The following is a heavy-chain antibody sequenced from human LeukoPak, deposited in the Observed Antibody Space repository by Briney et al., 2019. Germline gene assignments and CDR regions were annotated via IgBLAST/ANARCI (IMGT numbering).Heavy chain of an antibody. CDR3: ARDNYAGANWFDP. CDR1: GGTVSSYA. Sequence: ASVNVSYKASGGTVSSYAISWVRQAPGQGLEWMGGIIPIFGTANYAQKFQGRVTITTDESTSTAYTELSSLRSEDTAVYYCARDNYAGANWFDPWGQGTLVTVSS. CDR2: IIPIFGTA. J-gene: IGHJ5*02. V-gene: IGHV1-69*05. D-gene: IGHD1-7*01.